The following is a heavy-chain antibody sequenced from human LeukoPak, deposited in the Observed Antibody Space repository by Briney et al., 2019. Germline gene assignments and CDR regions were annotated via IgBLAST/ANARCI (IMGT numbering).Heavy chain of an antibody. V-gene: IGHV1-2*02. CDR3: ATFDGYSSGWGVL. D-gene: IGHD6-19*01. J-gene: IGHJ4*02. Sequence: ASVKVSCKASGYTFTGYYMHWVRQASGQGLEWMGWINPNSGGTNYAQKFQGRVTMTRDTSISTAYMELSRLRSDDTAVYYCATFDGYSSGWGVLWGQGTLDTVSS. CDR1: GYTFTGYY. CDR2: INPNSGGT.